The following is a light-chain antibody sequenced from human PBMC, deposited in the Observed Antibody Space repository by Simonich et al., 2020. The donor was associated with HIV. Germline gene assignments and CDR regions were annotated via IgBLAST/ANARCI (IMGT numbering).Light chain of an antibody. CDR3: MQSIQVPHT. Sequence: DIVMTQTPLSLSVTHGQPASIFCKSSQSLLHSDGKTYLYWYLRKPGQSPQLLIYEVSSRFSGVPDRFTGSGSGTDFSLKLRRVEAEAVGVYYCMQSIQVPHTFGGGTKVEIK. CDR1: QSLLHSDGKTY. V-gene: IGKV2D-29*02. J-gene: IGKJ4*01. CDR2: EVS.